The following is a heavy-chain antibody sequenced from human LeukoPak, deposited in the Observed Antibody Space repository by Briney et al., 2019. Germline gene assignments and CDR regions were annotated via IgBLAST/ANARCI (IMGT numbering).Heavy chain of an antibody. CDR1: GGTFSSYA. J-gene: IGHJ5*02. CDR2: IIPIFGTA. CDR3: ARILATGPSWFDP. Sequence: SSVKVSCKASGGTFSSYAISWVRRAPGQGLEWMGGIIPIFGTANYAQKFQGRVTITADESTSTAYMELSSLRSEDTAVYYCARILATGPSWFDPWGQGTLVTVSS. D-gene: IGHD2-15*01. V-gene: IGHV1-69*01.